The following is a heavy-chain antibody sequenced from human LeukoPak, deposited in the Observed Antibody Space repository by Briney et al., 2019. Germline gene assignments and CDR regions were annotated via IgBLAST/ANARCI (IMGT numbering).Heavy chain of an antibody. CDR3: AKARGYYYDSSGWPWYFDL. D-gene: IGHD3-22*01. V-gene: IGHV3-30*02. CDR1: GFTFSSYG. J-gene: IGHJ2*01. CDR2: IRYDGSNK. Sequence: GSLRLSCAASGFTFSSYGMHWVRQAPGKGLEWVAFIRYDGSNKYYADSVKGRFTISRDNSKNTLYLQMNSLRAEDTAVYYCAKARGYYYDSSGWPWYFDLWGRGTLVTVSS.